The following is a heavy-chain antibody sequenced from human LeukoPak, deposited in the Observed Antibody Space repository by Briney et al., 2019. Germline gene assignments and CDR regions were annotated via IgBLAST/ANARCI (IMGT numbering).Heavy chain of an antibody. CDR2: ISAYNVNT. D-gene: IGHD2-21*01. V-gene: IGHV1-18*01. CDR3: ARGDSGVVVSTYYYNCGMDV. Sequence: ALVKLSCKASGYTFTSSGISWVRQAPGNELGWRGWISAYNVNTNYAQTLQRRVTMTTATSTSTAYMQLRSLRSDDTAVYYCARGDSGVVVSTYYYNCGMDVWGQGTTVTVSS. CDR1: GYTFTSSG. J-gene: IGHJ6*02.